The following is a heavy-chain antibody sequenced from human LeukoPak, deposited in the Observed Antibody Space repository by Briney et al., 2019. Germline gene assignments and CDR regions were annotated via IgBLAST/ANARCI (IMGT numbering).Heavy chain of an antibody. CDR1: GFTFDDYA. D-gene: IGHD5-12*01. CDR3: AKDMAYSGYGLASDY. CDR2: ISWNSGSI. J-gene: IGHJ4*02. V-gene: IGHV3-9*01. Sequence: GGSLRLSCAASGFTFDDYAMHWVRQAPGKGLERVSGISWNSGSIGYADSVKGRFTISRDNAKNSLCLQMNSLRAEDTALYYCAKDMAYSGYGLASDYWGQGTLVTVSS.